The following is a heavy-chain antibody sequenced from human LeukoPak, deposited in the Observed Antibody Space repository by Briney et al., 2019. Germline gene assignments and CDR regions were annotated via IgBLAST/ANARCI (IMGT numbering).Heavy chain of an antibody. CDR1: GGSISGHY. V-gene: IGHV4-59*08. CDR3: ASAPHVNYFDF. J-gene: IGHJ4*02. Sequence: SETLSLTCTVSGGSISGHYWSWIRQPPGMGLEWIGYISYSGSTNYNPSLKSRVTISIDTSKNQFSLKLSSVTAADTAVYYCASAPHVNYFDFWGQGALVTVST. CDR2: ISYSGST. D-gene: IGHD2/OR15-2a*01.